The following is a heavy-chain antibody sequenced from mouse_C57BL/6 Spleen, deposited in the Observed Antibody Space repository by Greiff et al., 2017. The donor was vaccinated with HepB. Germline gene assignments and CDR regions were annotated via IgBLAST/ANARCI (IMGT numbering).Heavy chain of an antibody. J-gene: IGHJ1*03. D-gene: IGHD2-4*01. CDR2: ISYDGSN. Sequence: VQLQQSGPGLVKPSQSLSLTCSVTGYSITSGYYWNWIRQFPGNKLEWMGYISYDGSNNYNPSLKNRISITRDTSKNQFFLKLNSVTTEDTATYYCAREPISYDYDGDWYFDVWGTGTTVTVSS. V-gene: IGHV3-6*01. CDR1: GYSITSGYY. CDR3: AREPISYDYDGDWYFDV.